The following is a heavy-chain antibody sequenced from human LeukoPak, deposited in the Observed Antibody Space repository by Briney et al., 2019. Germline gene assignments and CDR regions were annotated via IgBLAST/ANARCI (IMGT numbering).Heavy chain of an antibody. D-gene: IGHD5-24*01. Sequence: GGSLRLSCAASGFTFSDYYMSWIRQAPGKGLEGGSYISSSCSTIYYADFVKGRFTISRDNAKNSLYLQMNSLRAEDTAVYYCARDRPEMATTPPGYWGQGTLVTVSS. CDR1: GFTFSDYY. V-gene: IGHV3-11*01. CDR2: ISSSCSTI. CDR3: ARDRPEMATTPPGY. J-gene: IGHJ4*02.